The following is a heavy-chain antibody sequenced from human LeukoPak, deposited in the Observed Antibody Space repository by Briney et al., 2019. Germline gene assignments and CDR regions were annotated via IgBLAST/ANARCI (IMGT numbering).Heavy chain of an antibody. CDR1: GYTFTGYY. V-gene: IGHV1-2*06. Sequence: GGSVKVSCKASGYTFTGYYMHWVRQAPGQGLEWMGRINPNSGGTNYAQKFQGRVIMTRDTSISTAYMELSTLRSDDTSFYYCARGDSYDSSGYFYWGQGTLVTVSS. J-gene: IGHJ4*02. CDR3: ARGDSYDSSGYFY. CDR2: INPNSGGT. D-gene: IGHD3-22*01.